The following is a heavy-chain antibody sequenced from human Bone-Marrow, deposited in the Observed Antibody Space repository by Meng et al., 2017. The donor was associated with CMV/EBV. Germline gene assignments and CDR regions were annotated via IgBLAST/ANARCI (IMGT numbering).Heavy chain of an antibody. CDR1: GFTFSDYY. Sequence: GSLRLSCAASGFTFSDYYMSWIRQAPGKGLEWVSYISSSGNTIYYADSVKGRFTISRDNAKNSLYLQMNSLRAEDTAVYYCARDGVGSSWYVPHYYFYGMDVWGQGTTVTVSS. D-gene: IGHD6-13*01. CDR3: ARDGVGSSWYVPHYYFYGMDV. V-gene: IGHV3-11*04. CDR2: ISSSGNTI. J-gene: IGHJ6*02.